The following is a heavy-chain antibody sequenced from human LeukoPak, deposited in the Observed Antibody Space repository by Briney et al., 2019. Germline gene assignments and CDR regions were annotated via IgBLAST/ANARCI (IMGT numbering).Heavy chain of an antibody. Sequence: SSETLSLTCTVSGGSISSSSYYWGWIRQPPGKGLEWIGSIYYSGSTYYNPSLKSRVTISVDTSKNQFSLKLSSVTAADTAVYYCARDLSGRSRGNNWFDPWGQGTLVTVSS. V-gene: IGHV4-39*07. D-gene: IGHD3-16*01. CDR1: GGSISSSSYY. CDR3: ARDLSGRSRGNNWFDP. J-gene: IGHJ5*02. CDR2: IYYSGST.